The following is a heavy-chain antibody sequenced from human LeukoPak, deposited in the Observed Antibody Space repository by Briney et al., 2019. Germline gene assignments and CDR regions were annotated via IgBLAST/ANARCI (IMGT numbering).Heavy chain of an antibody. V-gene: IGHV1-2*06. CDR2: INPKTGGT. Sequence: ASVRVSCKASGYTFTGYYMHWVRQAPGQGLEWMGRINPKTGGTNYAQKFQGRVTMTRDTSISTAYMELRRLRSDDTAVYYCARVADSSGYPNYFDYWGQGTLVTVSS. D-gene: IGHD3-22*01. CDR3: ARVADSSGYPNYFDY. J-gene: IGHJ4*02. CDR1: GYTFTGYY.